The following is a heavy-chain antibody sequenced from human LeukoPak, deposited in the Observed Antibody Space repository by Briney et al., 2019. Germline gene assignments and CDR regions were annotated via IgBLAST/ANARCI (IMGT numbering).Heavy chain of an antibody. CDR1: GFTFSSYN. J-gene: IGHJ4*02. CDR3: SRGSMVRGVNSFFDY. V-gene: IGHV3-21*01. Sequence: PGGSLRLSYAASGFTFSSYNMNWVRQAPGKGLEWVSSISSSSSYIYYADSVKGRFTISRDNAKNSLYLQMNSLRAEDTAVYYCSRGSMVRGVNSFFDYWGQGTLVTVSS. CDR2: ISSSSSYI. D-gene: IGHD3-10*01.